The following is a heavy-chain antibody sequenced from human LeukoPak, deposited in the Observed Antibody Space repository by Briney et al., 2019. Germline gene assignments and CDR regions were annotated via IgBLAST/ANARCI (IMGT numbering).Heavy chain of an antibody. CDR1: GYTFTGFY. V-gene: IGHV1-2*02. Sequence: ASVKVSCKASGYTFTGFYMHWVRQGPGQGPEWMGWINPNTGATNYAQKFQGRVTMTRDTSITTAYMELSRLRSDDTAVYYCASLGDYFGSGSYAPFDCWGRGTLVTVSS. CDR2: INPNTGAT. CDR3: ASLGDYFGSGSYAPFDC. J-gene: IGHJ4*02. D-gene: IGHD3-10*01.